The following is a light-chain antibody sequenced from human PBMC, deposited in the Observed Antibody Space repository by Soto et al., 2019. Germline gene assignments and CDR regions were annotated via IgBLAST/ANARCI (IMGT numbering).Light chain of an antibody. V-gene: IGLV4-60*03. Sequence: QAVVTQSCSASASLGSSVKLTCTLSSGHSSYIFAWHQQQPGKAPRYLMKLEGSGSYNKGSGVPDRFSGPSSGADRYLTISNLQSEDEADYYCETWDSNTRVFGGGTQLTVL. CDR2: LEGSGSY. J-gene: IGLJ2*01. CDR3: ETWDSNTRV. CDR1: SGHSSYI.